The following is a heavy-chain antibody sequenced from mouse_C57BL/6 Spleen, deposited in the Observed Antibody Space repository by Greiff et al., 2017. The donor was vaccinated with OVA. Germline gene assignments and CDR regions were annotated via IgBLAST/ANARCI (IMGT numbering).Heavy chain of an antibody. D-gene: IGHD1-1*01. CDR2: IDPSDSYT. V-gene: IGHV1-69*01. CDR1: GYTFTSYW. J-gene: IGHJ1*03. Sequence: VQLQQSGAELVMPGASVKLSCKASGYTFTSYWMHWVKQRPGQGLEWIGEIDPSDSYTNYNQKFKGKSTLTVDKSSSTADMQLSSLTYEDAAVYYCARGGLLLRYIDVWGTGTTVTVSS. CDR3: ARGGLLLRYIDV.